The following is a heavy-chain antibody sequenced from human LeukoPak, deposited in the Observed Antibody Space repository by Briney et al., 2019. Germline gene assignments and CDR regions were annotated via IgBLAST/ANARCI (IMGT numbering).Heavy chain of an antibody. Sequence: SVKVSCKASGGTFSSYAISWVRQAPGQGLEWMGGIIPIFGTANYAQKFQGRVTITADESTSTAYMELSSLRSEDTAVYYCARVETVTTSRSLDYWGRGTLVTVSS. J-gene: IGHJ4*02. CDR1: GGTFSSYA. CDR2: IIPIFGTA. D-gene: IGHD4-11*01. V-gene: IGHV1-69*13. CDR3: ARVETVTTSRSLDY.